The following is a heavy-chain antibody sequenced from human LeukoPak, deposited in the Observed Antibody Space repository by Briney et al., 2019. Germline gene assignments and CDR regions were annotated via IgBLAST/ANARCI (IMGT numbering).Heavy chain of an antibody. V-gene: IGHV3-7*01. CDR1: GFTFSGYW. D-gene: IGHD3-10*01. Sequence: HTGGSLRLSCAASGFTFSGYWMTWVRQAPGKGLEWVANIKGDESKKYYVDSVKGRFTISRDNAKNSLYLQMNSLRAEDTAVYYCARDSNPRGGYDAFDLWGQGTLVTDSS. J-gene: IGHJ3*01. CDR3: ARDSNPRGGYDAFDL. CDR2: IKGDESKK.